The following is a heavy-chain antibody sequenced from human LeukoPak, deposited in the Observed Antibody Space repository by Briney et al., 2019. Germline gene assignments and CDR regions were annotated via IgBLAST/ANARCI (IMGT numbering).Heavy chain of an antibody. CDR2: INPDSGDT. Sequence: ASVRVSCKAPGFTLTDYYIHWVRQAPGQGLEWMGWINPDSGDTNYAQKFQGRVTMTRDTSISTAYMELSRLRSDDTAVYYCASGGLIAAADPFDYWGQGTLVTVSS. D-gene: IGHD6-13*01. CDR1: GFTLTDYY. V-gene: IGHV1-2*02. CDR3: ASGGLIAAADPFDY. J-gene: IGHJ4*02.